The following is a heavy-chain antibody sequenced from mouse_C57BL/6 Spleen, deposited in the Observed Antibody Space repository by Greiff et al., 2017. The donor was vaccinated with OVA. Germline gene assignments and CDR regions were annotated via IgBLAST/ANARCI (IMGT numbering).Heavy chain of an antibody. J-gene: IGHJ3*01. CDR1: GFTFSDYG. CDR3: ARREDYDGFAY. Sequence: EVQVVESGGGLVKPGGSLKLSCAASGFTFSDYGMHWVRQAPEKGLEWVAYISSGISTIYYADTVKGRFTISRDNAKNTLFLQMTSLRSEDTAMYYCARREDYDGFAYWGQGTLVTVSA. D-gene: IGHD2-4*01. V-gene: IGHV5-17*01. CDR2: ISSGISTI.